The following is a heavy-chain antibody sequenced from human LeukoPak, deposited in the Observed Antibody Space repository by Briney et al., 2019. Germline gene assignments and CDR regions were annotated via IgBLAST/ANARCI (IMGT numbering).Heavy chain of an antibody. CDR2: ISAYNGNT. CDR3: AREEDYYDSSGSQDWFDP. J-gene: IGHJ5*02. V-gene: IGHV1-18*01. Sequence: ASVKVSCKASGYTFTSYGISWVRQAPGQGLEWMGWISAYNGNTNYAQKLQGRVTMTTDTSTGTAYMELRSLRSDDTAVYYCAREEDYYDSSGSQDWFDPWGQGTLVTVSS. D-gene: IGHD3-22*01. CDR1: GYTFTSYG.